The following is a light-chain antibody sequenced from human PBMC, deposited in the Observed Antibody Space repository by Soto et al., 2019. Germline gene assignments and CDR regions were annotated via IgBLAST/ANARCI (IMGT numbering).Light chain of an antibody. CDR1: QSVSTSY. Sequence: EIVLTQSPGTLSLSPGETATLSCRASQSVSTSYLAWYQQRPGQAPRLLIYGSSSRATGIPDRFSGSGSRTDFTLTISRLEPGDSAVYYCQQYGDSLWTFGQGTKVEIK. CDR2: GSS. J-gene: IGKJ1*01. CDR3: QQYGDSLWT. V-gene: IGKV3-20*01.